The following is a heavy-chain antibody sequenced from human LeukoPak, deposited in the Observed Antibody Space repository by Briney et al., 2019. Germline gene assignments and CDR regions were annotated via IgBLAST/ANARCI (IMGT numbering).Heavy chain of an antibody. CDR3: AKMPVSYSSGWSTFDY. CDR1: GFTFSSYA. CDR2: ISDSGGST. Sequence: GGSLRLSCAASGFTFSSYAMSWVRQAPGKGLEWVSGISDSGGSTYYADSVKGRFTISRDNSKNTLYLQMNSLRAEDTAIYYCAKMPVSYSSGWSTFDYWGQGTLVTVSS. V-gene: IGHV3-23*01. J-gene: IGHJ4*02. D-gene: IGHD6-19*01.